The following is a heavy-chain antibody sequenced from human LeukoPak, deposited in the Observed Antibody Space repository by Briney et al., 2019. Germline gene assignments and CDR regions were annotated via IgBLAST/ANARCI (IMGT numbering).Heavy chain of an antibody. Sequence: SPTLSLTCTDSGRSISSAGFYWTWIRQPAWKGLERNGRMETSGTTCYSASLSGRVTISIDPFKSQCSLRLTSVTAADTAVYYGARDGGTYISESSTDRHNWLDPWGQGSLVTVSS. CDR3: ARDGGTYISESSTDRHNWLDP. CDR1: GRSISSAGFY. CDR2: METSGTT. J-gene: IGHJ5*02. D-gene: IGHD3-16*01. V-gene: IGHV4-61*02.